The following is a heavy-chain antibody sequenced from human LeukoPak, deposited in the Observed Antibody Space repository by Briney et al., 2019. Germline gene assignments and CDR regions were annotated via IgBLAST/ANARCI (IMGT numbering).Heavy chain of an antibody. CDR3: AGLPRYNWNEPLDY. CDR2: INPNSGGT. Sequence: ASVRVSCKASGYTFTDCYMHWVRQAPGQGLEWMGWINPNSGGTKFAQKFQGRVTMTRDTSINTAYMELSRLTYDDTAVYYCAGLPRYNWNEPLDYWGQGALVTVST. J-gene: IGHJ4*02. CDR1: GYTFTDCY. D-gene: IGHD1-20*01. V-gene: IGHV1-2*02.